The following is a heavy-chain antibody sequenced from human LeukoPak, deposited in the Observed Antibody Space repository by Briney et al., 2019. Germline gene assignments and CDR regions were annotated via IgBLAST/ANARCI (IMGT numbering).Heavy chain of an antibody. D-gene: IGHD3-22*01. J-gene: IGHJ4*02. CDR1: GYTFTSYG. CDR3: ARDLGDYYDSSGYAFGY. V-gene: IGHV1-18*01. CDR2: ISAYNGNT. Sequence: ASVKVSCKASGYTFTSYGISWVRQAPGQGLEWMGWISAYNGNTNYAQKPQGRVTMTTDTSTSTAYMELRSLRSDDTAVYYCARDLGDYYDSSGYAFGYWGQGTLVTVSS.